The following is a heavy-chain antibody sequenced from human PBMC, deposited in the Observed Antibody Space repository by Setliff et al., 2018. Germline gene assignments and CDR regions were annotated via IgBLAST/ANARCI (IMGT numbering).Heavy chain of an antibody. Sequence: GGSLRLSCSASGFTFSSNWMNWVRQAPGKGLEWVANIKQDGSEKYYVDSVKGRFTISSDNAKNSLYLQMNSLRAEDTAVYYCARLAFNGYDSSGYYYALDYYYYMDVWGKGTTVTVSS. CDR1: GFTFSSNW. J-gene: IGHJ6*03. V-gene: IGHV3-7*03. CDR2: IKQDGSEK. D-gene: IGHD3-22*01. CDR3: ARLAFNGYDSSGYYYALDYYYYMDV.